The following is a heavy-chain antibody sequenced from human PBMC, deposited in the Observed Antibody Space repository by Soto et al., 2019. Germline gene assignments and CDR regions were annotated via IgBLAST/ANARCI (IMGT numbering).Heavy chain of an antibody. D-gene: IGHD2-8*01. J-gene: IGHJ3*02. CDR3: ARTDIVLMDGAFDI. CDR2: IYSGGST. CDR1: GFTVSSNY. V-gene: IGHV3-66*01. Sequence: GGSLRLSCAASGFTVSSNYMSWVRQAPGKGLEWVSVIYSGGSTYYADSVKGRFTISRDNSKNTLYLQMNSLRAEDTAVYYCARTDIVLMDGAFDIWGQGTMVTVSS.